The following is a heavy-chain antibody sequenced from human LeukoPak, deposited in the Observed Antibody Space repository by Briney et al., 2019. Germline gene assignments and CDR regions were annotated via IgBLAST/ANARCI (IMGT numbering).Heavy chain of an antibody. D-gene: IGHD2-2*01. CDR3: AKDWGNIVVVPAALEYFQH. CDR2: IRYDGSNK. Sequence: GGSLRLSCAASGFTFSSYGMRWVRQAPGKGLEWVAFIRYDGSNKYYADSVKGRFTISRDNSKNTLYLQMNSLRAEDTAVYYCAKDWGNIVVVPAALEYFQHWGQGTLVTVSS. CDR1: GFTFSSYG. V-gene: IGHV3-30*02. J-gene: IGHJ1*01.